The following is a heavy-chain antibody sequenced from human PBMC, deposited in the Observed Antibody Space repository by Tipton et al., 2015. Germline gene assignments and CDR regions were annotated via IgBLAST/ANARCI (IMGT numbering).Heavy chain of an antibody. CDR3: ATLVGAPRGYYYYDMDV. V-gene: IGHV3-23*01. D-gene: IGHD1-26*01. J-gene: IGHJ6*02. CDR2: ISASGGDT. CDR1: GFAFNAHD. Sequence: SLRLSCVASGFAFNAHDMTWVRQAPGKGLEWVSTISASGGDTFYAGSVQGRSTISRDNSRNTVFLQMNSLRAEDTAVYYCATLVGAPRGYYYYDMDVWGQGTTVSVSS.